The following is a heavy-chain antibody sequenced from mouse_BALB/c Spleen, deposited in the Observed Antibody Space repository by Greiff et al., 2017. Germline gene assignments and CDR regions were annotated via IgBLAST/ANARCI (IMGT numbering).Heavy chain of an antibody. V-gene: IGHV5-15*02. J-gene: IGHJ4*01. CDR2: ISNLAYSI. CDR1: GFTFSDYG. CDR3: AREHGNYAMDY. Sequence: EVKLVESGGGLVQPGGSRKLSCAASGFTFSDYGMAWVRQAPGKGPEWVAFISNLAYSIYYADTVTGRFTISRENAKNTLYLEMSSLRSEDTAMYYCAREHGNYAMDYWGQGTSVTVSS. D-gene: IGHD2-1*01.